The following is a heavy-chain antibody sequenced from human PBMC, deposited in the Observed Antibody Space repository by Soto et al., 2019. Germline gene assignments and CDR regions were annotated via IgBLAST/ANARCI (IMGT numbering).Heavy chain of an antibody. V-gene: IGHV1-46*01. Sequence: QVQLVQSGAEVKKPGASVKVSCKASGYTFTSYYMHWVRQAPGQGLEWMGIINPSGGSTSYAQKFQGRVNMTSDTSTSTVYMEMSSLRSEDTAVYYCAREDYDILTGYYYYYGMDVWGQGNNVTGSS. CDR3: AREDYDILTGYYYYYGMDV. CDR1: GYTFTSYY. D-gene: IGHD3-9*01. J-gene: IGHJ6*02. CDR2: INPSGGST.